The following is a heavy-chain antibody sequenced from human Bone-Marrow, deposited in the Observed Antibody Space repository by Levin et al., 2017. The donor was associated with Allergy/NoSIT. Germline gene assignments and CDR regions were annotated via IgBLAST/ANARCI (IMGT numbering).Heavy chain of an antibody. CDR1: GGSISYNTW. V-gene: IGHV4-4*02. Sequence: KTSETLSLTCAVSGGSISYNTWWSWVRQPPFKGLEWIGEIRDSGTTNYNPSLKSRVTISVDKSKNQLSLRMTSVTAADTAVYYCAKNGWWAIDYWGRGALVTVSS. D-gene: IGHD6-19*01. J-gene: IGHJ4*02. CDR3: AKNGWWAIDY. CDR2: IRDSGTT.